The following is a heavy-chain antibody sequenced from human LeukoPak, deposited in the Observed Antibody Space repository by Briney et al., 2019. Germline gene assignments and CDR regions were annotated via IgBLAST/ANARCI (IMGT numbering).Heavy chain of an antibody. CDR3: VLLFRGLPY. CDR1: GFTFSDPH. CDR2: SKNKGNSYTI. D-gene: IGHD3-10*01. Sequence: PGGSLRLSCAGPGFTFSDPHMDGGRQAPGKGLGCVGRSKNKGNSYTIDYAASVKGRFTISRDDSQNPLCLQMNSLKTEDTAVYYCVLLFRGLPYWGQGTLVTVSS. V-gene: IGHV3-72*01. J-gene: IGHJ4*02.